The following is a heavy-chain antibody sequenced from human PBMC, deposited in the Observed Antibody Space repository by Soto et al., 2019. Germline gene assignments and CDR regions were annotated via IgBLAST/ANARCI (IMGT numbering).Heavy chain of an antibody. D-gene: IGHD1-7*01. V-gene: IGHV3-30*18. CDR1: GFTFNTYG. J-gene: IGHJ4*02. CDR2: ISNDGSNK. CDR3: ANWNYPQSD. Sequence: QVQPVESGGGVVQPGKSLRLSCAASGFTFNTYGMHWVRQAPGKGPEWVAVISNDGSNKYYADSVKGRFTIARDNSKNTLYLQMNSLRAEDTAVYYCANWNYPQSDWGQGTLVTVSS.